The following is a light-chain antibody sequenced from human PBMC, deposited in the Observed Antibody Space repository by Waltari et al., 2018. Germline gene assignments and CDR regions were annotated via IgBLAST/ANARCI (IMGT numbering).Light chain of an antibody. V-gene: IGKV3-20*01. J-gene: IGKJ1*01. CDR1: QSISKY. CDR3: QKYGSLPAT. Sequence: EIMLTQSPGTLSLSPGERATLSCRASQSISKYLAWYQQKPGQAPRLLIYDASIRATGIPDRFSGSGYGTDFSLTISRLEPEDYAVYYCQKYGSLPATFGRGTKV. CDR2: DAS.